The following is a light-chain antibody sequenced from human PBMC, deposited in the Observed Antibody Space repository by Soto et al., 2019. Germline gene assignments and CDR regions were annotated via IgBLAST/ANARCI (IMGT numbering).Light chain of an antibody. CDR3: LHDYNYPLT. Sequence: AIQMTQSPSSLSASVGDRVTITCRASQGIRNDLGWYQQKPGKAPKLLIYAASSLQSGVPSRFSGSGSGTAFTLTISSLQPGDFATYYCLHDYNYPLTFGGGTKVEIK. J-gene: IGKJ4*01. CDR1: QGIRND. V-gene: IGKV1-6*01. CDR2: AAS.